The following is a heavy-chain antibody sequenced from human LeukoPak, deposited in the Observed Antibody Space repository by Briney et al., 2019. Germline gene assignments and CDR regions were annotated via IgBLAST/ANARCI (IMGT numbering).Heavy chain of an antibody. J-gene: IGHJ4*02. CDR2: VSHGGNT. CDR3: AGDSSGWLYVDY. CDR1: SDSFSSNYL. Sequence: SETLSLTCAVSSDSFSSNYLWTWVRQPPGEGLEWIGEVSHGGNTFYMPSLKSRVTISVDTSKNQFSLKLTSVTAADTAVYYCAGDSSGWLYVDYWGQGTLVTVSS. V-gene: IGHV4-4*02. D-gene: IGHD6-19*01.